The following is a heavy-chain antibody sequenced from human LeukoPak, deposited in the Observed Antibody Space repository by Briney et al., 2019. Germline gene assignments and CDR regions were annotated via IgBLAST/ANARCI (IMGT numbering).Heavy chain of an antibody. D-gene: IGHD4-11*01. CDR1: GFTFSSYS. CDR3: ARDLGTTSVITGFDF. Sequence: PGGSLRLSCVASGFTFSSYSMSWVRQAPGKGLEWLSFISGSSSYIYYADSVKGRFTISRDNIKNSLHLQMNSLRVEDTAVYYCARDLGTTSVITGFDFWGQGTLVTVSS. CDR2: ISGSSSYI. V-gene: IGHV3-21*01. J-gene: IGHJ4*02.